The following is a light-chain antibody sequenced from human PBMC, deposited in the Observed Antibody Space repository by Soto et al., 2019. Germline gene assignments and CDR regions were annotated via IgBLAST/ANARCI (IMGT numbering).Light chain of an antibody. CDR2: RNN. V-gene: IGLV1-47*01. CDR3: AAWDDSLNVV. CDR1: SSNIGSNF. J-gene: IGLJ2*01. Sequence: QSVLTQPPSASGTPGQWVTMSCSGSSSNIGSNFVYWYQHLPGTAPKLLMYRNNQRPSGVPARFSGSKSGTSASLAISGLRSEDEADYYCAAWDDSLNVVFGGGTKLTVL.